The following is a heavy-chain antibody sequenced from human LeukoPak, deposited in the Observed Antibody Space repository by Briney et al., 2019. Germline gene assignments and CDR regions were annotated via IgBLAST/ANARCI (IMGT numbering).Heavy chain of an antibody. J-gene: IGHJ5*02. CDR1: GGSIRSSSYC. V-gene: IGHV4-39*01. CDR2: IYYSGST. Sequence: SETLSLTCTVSGGSIRSSSYCWGWIRQPPGKGLEWIGSIYYSGSTYHNPSLKSRVTVSVDTSRNQFSLQLSSVTAADTAVYYCTRQIAAGGIDPWGQGTLVTVSS. D-gene: IGHD6-13*01. CDR3: TRQIAAGGIDP.